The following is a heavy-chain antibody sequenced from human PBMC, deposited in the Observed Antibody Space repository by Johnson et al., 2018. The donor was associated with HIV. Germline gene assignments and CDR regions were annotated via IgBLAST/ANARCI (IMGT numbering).Heavy chain of an antibody. CDR3: VQGVPNPAGAFDI. CDR2: ISSSGSTI. Sequence: QVQLVESGGGLVKPGGSLRLSCAASGFTFSDHYMSWIRQAPGKGPDWVSYISSSGSTIYYADSVKGRFTISRDNAKNSLYLQMNSLRAEDTAVYYCVQGVPNPAGAFDIWGRGTMVTVSS. J-gene: IGHJ3*02. V-gene: IGHV3-11*04. CDR1: GFTFSDHY. D-gene: IGHD6-19*01.